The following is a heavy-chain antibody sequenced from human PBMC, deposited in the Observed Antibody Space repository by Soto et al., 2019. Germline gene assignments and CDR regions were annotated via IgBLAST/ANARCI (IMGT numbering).Heavy chain of an antibody. CDR2: IYDDGSA. V-gene: IGHV4-59*01. J-gene: IGHJ5*02. Sequence: QMHLQESGPGLVKPSETLSLTCTVSGGSISSSYWSWIRQPPGKGLEWLAYIYDDGSANYNPSLKSRATISLEMSKNQFSLKLTSVTAADTAVYYCARDKYCSGGSCRKNWFDPWGQGTLVTVSS. D-gene: IGHD2-15*01. CDR3: ARDKYCSGGSCRKNWFDP. CDR1: GGSISSSY.